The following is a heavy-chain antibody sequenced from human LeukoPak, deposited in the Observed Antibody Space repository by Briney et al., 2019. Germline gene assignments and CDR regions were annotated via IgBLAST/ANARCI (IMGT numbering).Heavy chain of an antibody. CDR3: TRDWYYYDSLDI. Sequence: GGSLRLSCTASGFTFSDYAMSWFRQAPGKGLEWVGFIRSKAYGGTTEYAASVKGRFTIARDDSKSIAYLQMNSLKTEDTAVYYCTRDWYYYDSLDIWGQGTMVTVSS. V-gene: IGHV3-49*03. J-gene: IGHJ3*02. D-gene: IGHD3-22*01. CDR2: IRSKAYGGTT. CDR1: GFTFSDYA.